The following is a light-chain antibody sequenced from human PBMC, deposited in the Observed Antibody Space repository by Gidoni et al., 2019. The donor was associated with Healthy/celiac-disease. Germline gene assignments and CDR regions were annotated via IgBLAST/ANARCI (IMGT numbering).Light chain of an antibody. Sequence: DMQMTQSPSSLSASVGDRVTITCKASQDISNYLNWYQQKPGKAPKLLIYDASNLETGVPSRFSGSGSGTDFTFTISSLQAEDIATYYCQQYDNLPLTFGGGTKVEIK. V-gene: IGKV1-33*01. CDR1: QDISNY. CDR2: DAS. J-gene: IGKJ4*01. CDR3: QQYDNLPLT.